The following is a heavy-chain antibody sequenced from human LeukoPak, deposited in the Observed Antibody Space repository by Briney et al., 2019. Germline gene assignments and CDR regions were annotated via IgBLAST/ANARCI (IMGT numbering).Heavy chain of an antibody. CDR2: IYHSGST. CDR3: ARQLDKTRYYDFWSGYYNPTDFDY. D-gene: IGHD3-3*01. V-gene: IGHV4-38-2*01. J-gene: IGHJ4*02. CDR1: GYSISSGYY. Sequence: SETLSLTCAVSGYSISSGYYWGWIRQPPGKGLEWIGSIYHSGSTYYNPSLKSRVTIPVDTSKNQFSLKLGSVTAADTAVYYCARQLDKTRYYDFWSGYYNPTDFDYWGQGTLVTVSS.